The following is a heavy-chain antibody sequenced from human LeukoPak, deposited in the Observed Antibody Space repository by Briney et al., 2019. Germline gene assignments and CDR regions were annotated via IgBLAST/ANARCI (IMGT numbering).Heavy chain of an antibody. CDR1: GYTFSSYY. Sequence: ASVKVSCKASGYTFSSYYMHWVRQAPGQGLEWMGIINPSGGSTSYAQKFQGRVTMTRDTSTSTVSMELNSLRSEDTAVYYCARDSSGYYYLIDYWGQGTLVTVSS. CDR3: ARDSSGYYYLIDY. V-gene: IGHV1-46*01. J-gene: IGHJ4*02. D-gene: IGHD3-22*01. CDR2: INPSGGST.